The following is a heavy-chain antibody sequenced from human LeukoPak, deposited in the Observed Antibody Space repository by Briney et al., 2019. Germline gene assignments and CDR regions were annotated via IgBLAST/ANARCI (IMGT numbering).Heavy chain of an antibody. J-gene: IGHJ2*01. CDR1: GGSFSGYY. D-gene: IGHD5-18*01. CDR2: INHSGST. CDR3: ARGKYIYGYWYFDL. Sequence: SETLSLTCAVYGGSFSGYYWSWIRQPPGKGLEWIGEINHSGSTNYNPSLKSRVTISEDTSKNQFSLTLSSVTAADTAVYYCARGKYIYGYWYFDLWGRGTLVTVSS. V-gene: IGHV4-34*01.